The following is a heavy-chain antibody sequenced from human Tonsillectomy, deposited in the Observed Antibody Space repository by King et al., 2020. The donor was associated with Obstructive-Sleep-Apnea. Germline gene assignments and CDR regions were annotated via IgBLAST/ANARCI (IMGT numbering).Heavy chain of an antibody. CDR3: AKDPIRPVVAAPTRDDY. J-gene: IGHJ4*02. CDR1: GFTFSSYA. CDR2: ISGSGGST. Sequence: DVQLVESGGGLVQPGGSLRLSCAASGFTFSSYAMSWVRQAPGKGLEWVSAISGSGGSTYYADSVKGRFTISRDNSKNTLYLQMNSLRAEDTAVYYCAKDPIRPVVAAPTRDDYWGQGTLVTVSS. D-gene: IGHD2-15*01. V-gene: IGHV3-23*04.